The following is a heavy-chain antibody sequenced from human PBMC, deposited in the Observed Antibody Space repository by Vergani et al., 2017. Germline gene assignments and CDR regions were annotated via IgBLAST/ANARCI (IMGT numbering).Heavy chain of an antibody. J-gene: IGHJ6*02. CDR1: GYTLTELS. CDR3: AGGIPDYGGKVRVKREGMDV. CDR2: FDPEDGET. D-gene: IGHD4-23*01. Sequence: QVQLVQSGAEVKKPGASVKVSCKGSGYTLTELSMHWVRQAPGKGLEWMGGFDPEDGETIYAQKFQGRVTMTEDTSTDTAYMELSSLRSEDTAVYYCAGGIPDYGGKVRVKREGMDVWGQGTTVTVSS. V-gene: IGHV1-24*01.